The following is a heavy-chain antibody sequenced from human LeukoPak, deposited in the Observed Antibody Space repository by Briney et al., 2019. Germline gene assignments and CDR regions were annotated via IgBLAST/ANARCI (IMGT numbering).Heavy chain of an antibody. J-gene: IGHJ3*02. Sequence: GGSLRLSCAASGFTFSSYAMSWVRQAPGKGLEWVSAISGSGGSTYYADSVKGRFTISRDNSKNTLYLQMSSLRAEDTAVYYCAKDTMIVVVIDAFDIWGQGTMVTVSS. CDR3: AKDTMIVVVIDAFDI. D-gene: IGHD3-22*01. CDR2: ISGSGGST. V-gene: IGHV3-23*01. CDR1: GFTFSSYA.